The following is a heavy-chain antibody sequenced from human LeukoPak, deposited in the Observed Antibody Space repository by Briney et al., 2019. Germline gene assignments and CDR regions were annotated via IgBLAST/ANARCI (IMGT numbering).Heavy chain of an antibody. CDR2: IFPADSDA. D-gene: IGHD6-13*01. V-gene: IGHV5-51*01. CDR3: ARVGYSSYGMDV. CDR1: GYSITNSW. J-gene: IGHJ6*04. Sequence: GESLQISCKGSGYSITNSWLGWVRQVPGKGLEWMGIIFPADSDARYSPPFQGQVTISADKSISTAYLQWSSLKASDTAMYYCARVGYSSYGMDVWGKGTTVTVSS.